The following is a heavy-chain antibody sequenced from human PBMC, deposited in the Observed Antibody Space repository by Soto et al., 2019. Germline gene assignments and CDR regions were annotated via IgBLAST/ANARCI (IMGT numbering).Heavy chain of an antibody. D-gene: IGHD6-13*01. CDR3: ARRWYSSSPGH. J-gene: IGHJ4*02. CDR2: IYYSGST. CDR1: GGSISSGGYY. V-gene: IGHV4-31*03. Sequence: QVQLQESGPGLVKPSQTLSLTCTVSGGSISSGGYYWSWIRQHPGKGLEWIGYIYYSGSTYYNPSLQCRVTLSVDTPKHQFSLKLSSVTAADTPVYSCARRWYSSSPGHWGQGTLVTVSS.